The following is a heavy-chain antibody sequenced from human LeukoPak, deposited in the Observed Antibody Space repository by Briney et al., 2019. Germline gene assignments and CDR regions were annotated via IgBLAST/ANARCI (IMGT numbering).Heavy chain of an antibody. D-gene: IGHD6-19*01. CDR1: GYTFTGYY. CDR2: IIPIFGTA. J-gene: IGHJ3*02. V-gene: IGHV1-69*05. CDR3: ATQYSSGWYSAFDI. Sequence: SVKVSCKASGYTFTGYYMHWVRQAPGQGLEWMGGIIPIFGTANYAQKFQGRVTITTDESTSTAYMELSSLRSEDTAVYYCATQYSSGWYSAFDIWGQGTMVTVSS.